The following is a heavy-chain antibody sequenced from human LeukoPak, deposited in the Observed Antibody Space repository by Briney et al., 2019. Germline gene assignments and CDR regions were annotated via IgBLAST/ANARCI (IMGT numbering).Heavy chain of an antibody. CDR1: GYTFTGYY. J-gene: IGHJ5*02. CDR2: IIPIFGTA. D-gene: IGHD4-17*01. Sequence: SVKVSCKASGYTFTGYYMHWVRQAPGQGLEWMGGIIPIFGTANYAQKFQGRVTITAGKSTSTAYMELSSLRSEDTAVYYCASGPTVTTFLNWFDPWGQGTLVTVSS. CDR3: ASGPTVTTFLNWFDP. V-gene: IGHV1-69*06.